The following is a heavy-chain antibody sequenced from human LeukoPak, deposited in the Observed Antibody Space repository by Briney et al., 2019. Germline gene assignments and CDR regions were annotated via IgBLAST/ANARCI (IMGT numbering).Heavy chain of an antibody. D-gene: IGHD1-7*01. Sequence: SVKVSCKASGGTFSSSAITWVRQAPGQGLEWMGGIIPIFGTANYAQKFQGRVTITTDESTSTAYMELSSLRSEDTAVYYCAREGNNWNYVGPSWFDPWGQGTLVTVSS. V-gene: IGHV1-69*05. CDR3: AREGNNWNYVGPSWFDP. J-gene: IGHJ5*02. CDR2: IIPIFGTA. CDR1: GGTFSSSA.